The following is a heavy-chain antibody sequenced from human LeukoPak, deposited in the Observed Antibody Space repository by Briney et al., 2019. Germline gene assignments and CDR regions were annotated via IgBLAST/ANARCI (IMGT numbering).Heavy chain of an antibody. V-gene: IGHV4-4*02. CDR1: GGSISSSNW. CDR2: IYHSGST. D-gene: IGHD3-10*01. CDR3: ARDPRDMVRGVFIGFDY. Sequence: SETLSLTCAVSGGSISSSNWWSWVRQPPGKGLEWIGEIYHSGSTNYNPSLKSRVTISVDKSKNQFSLKLSSVTAADTAVYYCARDPRDMVRGVFIGFDYWGQGTLVTVSS. J-gene: IGHJ4*02.